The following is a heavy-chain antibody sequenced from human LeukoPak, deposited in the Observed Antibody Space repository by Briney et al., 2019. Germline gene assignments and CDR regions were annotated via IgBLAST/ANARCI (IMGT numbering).Heavy chain of an antibody. CDR2: IKQDGSEK. CDR3: ARDSYGP. V-gene: IGHV3-7*01. Sequence: GGSLRLSCAASGFTFSNYWMSWVRQAPGKGLEWVASIKQDGSEKYYVDSVKGRFTISRDNAKNSLYLQMNSLRDEDTAVYYCARDSYGPWGQGTLVTVSS. D-gene: IGHD2-21*01. J-gene: IGHJ5*02. CDR1: GFTFSNYW.